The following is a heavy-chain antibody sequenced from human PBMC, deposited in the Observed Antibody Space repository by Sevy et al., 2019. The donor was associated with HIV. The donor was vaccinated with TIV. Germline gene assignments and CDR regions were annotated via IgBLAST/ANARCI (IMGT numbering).Heavy chain of an antibody. CDR1: GFTFSSYA. V-gene: IGHV3-30-3*01. CDR2: ISYDGSNK. J-gene: IGHJ4*02. Sequence: WGSLRLSCAASGFTFSSYAMHWVRQAPGKGLEWVAVISYDGSNKYYADSVKGRFTISRDNSKNTLYLQMNSLRAEDTAVYYCAREYGGTDYWGQGTLVTVSS. CDR3: AREYGGTDY. D-gene: IGHD4-17*01.